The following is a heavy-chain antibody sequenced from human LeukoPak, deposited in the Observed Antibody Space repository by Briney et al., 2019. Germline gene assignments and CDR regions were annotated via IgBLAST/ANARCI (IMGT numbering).Heavy chain of an antibody. CDR1: GGSLSSHY. CDR3: AMLFGVVISSWFDP. V-gene: IGHV4-59*11. D-gene: IGHD3-3*01. Sequence: SETLSLTCTVPGGSLSSHYWSWIRQPPGKGLEWVGYIYYSGSTNYNPSLKSRVTISVDTSKNQFSVKLSSVTAADTAVYYGAMLFGVVISSWFDPWGQGTLVTVSS. CDR2: IYYSGST. J-gene: IGHJ5*02.